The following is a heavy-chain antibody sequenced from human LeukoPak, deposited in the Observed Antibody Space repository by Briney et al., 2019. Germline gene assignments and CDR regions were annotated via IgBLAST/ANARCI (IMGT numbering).Heavy chain of an antibody. CDR1: GGSISSYY. V-gene: IGHV4-59*08. CDR2: IYDSGST. J-gene: IGHJ4*02. Sequence: SETLSLTCTVSGGSISSYYWSWIRQPPGKGLEWIGYIYDSGSTNYNPSLKSRVIISVDTSENQFSLKLSSVTAADTAVYYCARHGGLVVPAAPDYWGQGTLVTVSS. CDR3: ARHGGLVVPAAPDY. D-gene: IGHD2-2*01.